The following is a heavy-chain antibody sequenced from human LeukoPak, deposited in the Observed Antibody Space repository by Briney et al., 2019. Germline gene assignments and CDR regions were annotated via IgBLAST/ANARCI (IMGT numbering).Heavy chain of an antibody. J-gene: IGHJ4*02. V-gene: IGHV4-59*01. CDR1: GGSISSYY. Sequence: SETLSLTCTVSGGSISSYYWSWIRQPPGKGLEWIGYIYYSGSTNYNPSLKSRVTISVDTSKNQFSLKLSSVTAADTAVYYCARAAQNYGFDYWGQGTLVTVSS. CDR2: IYYSGST. CDR3: ARAAQNYGFDY. D-gene: IGHD1-7*01.